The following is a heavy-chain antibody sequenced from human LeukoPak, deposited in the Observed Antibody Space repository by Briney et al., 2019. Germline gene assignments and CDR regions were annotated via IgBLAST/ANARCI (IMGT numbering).Heavy chain of an antibody. Sequence: ASVKVSCKASGYTFTGYYMHWVRQAPGQGLEWMGWINPNSGGTNYAQKFQGRVTMTRDTSISTAYMELSRLRSDDTAVYYCAREITMVRGVIHLDYYYYMDVWGKGTTVTISS. V-gene: IGHV1-2*02. D-gene: IGHD3-10*01. CDR3: AREITMVRGVIHLDYYYYMDV. CDR1: GYTFTGYY. CDR2: INPNSGGT. J-gene: IGHJ6*03.